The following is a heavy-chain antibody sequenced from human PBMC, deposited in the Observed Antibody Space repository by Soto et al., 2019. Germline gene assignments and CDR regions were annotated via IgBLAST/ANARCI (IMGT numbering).Heavy chain of an antibody. CDR3: AKDPNGDYVGGFEM. V-gene: IGHV3-23*01. CDR2: ISAGGSNT. D-gene: IGHD4-17*01. Sequence: QPGGSPGISCAAPGFTFSNYAMSCICKIPGKGLEWVSVISAGGSNTYYADSVKGRFAIFRDSSMNTLSLQMNSLRAEDTALYFCAKDPNGDYVGGFEMWGQGTMVTVSS. CDR1: GFTFSNYA. J-gene: IGHJ3*02.